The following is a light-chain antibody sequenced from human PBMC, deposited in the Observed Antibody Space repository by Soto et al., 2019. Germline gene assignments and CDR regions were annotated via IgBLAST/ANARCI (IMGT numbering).Light chain of an antibody. CDR2: DAS. J-gene: IGKJ4*01. Sequence: DIQMTQSPSSLSASVGDRVTITCRASQGIRNYLVWFQQKPGKAPKSLIYDASTLHSGVPSKFSGSGSGTDFTLTISSLQPEDFATYYCQHYHSYPLTFGGGTKVEIK. V-gene: IGKV1-16*02. CDR1: QGIRNY. CDR3: QHYHSYPLT.